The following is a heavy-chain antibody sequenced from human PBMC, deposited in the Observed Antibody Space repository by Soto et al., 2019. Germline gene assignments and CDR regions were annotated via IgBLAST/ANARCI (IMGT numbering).Heavy chain of an antibody. J-gene: IGHJ4*02. CDR3: AKDKSYSSSWSFDY. D-gene: IGHD6-13*01. CDR1: GFTFSSYA. Sequence: SLRLSCAASGFTFSSYAMSWARQAPGKGLEWVSAISGSGGSTYYADSVKGRFTISRDNSKNTLYLQMNSLRAEDTAVYYCAKDKSYSSSWSFDYWGQGTLVTVSS. V-gene: IGHV3-23*01. CDR2: ISGSGGST.